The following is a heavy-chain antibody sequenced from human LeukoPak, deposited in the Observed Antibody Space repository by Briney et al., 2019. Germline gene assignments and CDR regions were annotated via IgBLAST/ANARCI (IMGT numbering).Heavy chain of an antibody. Sequence: SETLSLTCTVSGGSISSYYWSWIRQPPGKGLEWIGYTYTSGSTNYNPSLKSRVTISVDTSKNQFSLKLSSVTAADAAVYYCARGPIEGYWFDPWGQGTLVTVSS. CDR3: ARGPIEGYWFDP. J-gene: IGHJ5*02. V-gene: IGHV4-4*09. CDR1: GGSISSYY. CDR2: TYTSGST.